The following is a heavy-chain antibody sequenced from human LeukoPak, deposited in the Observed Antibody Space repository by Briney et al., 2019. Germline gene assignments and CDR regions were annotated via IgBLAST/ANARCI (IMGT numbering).Heavy chain of an antibody. CDR3: ARAQHYSSGWWDY. J-gene: IGHJ4*02. Sequence: PSETLSLTCTVSGGSISGYYWTWIRQPPGKGLEWIAYIYSSGNTNYNPSLKSRATISLDTSKNQFSLKLSSVTAADTAVYHCARAQHYSSGWWDYWGQGTLVTVSS. D-gene: IGHD6-19*01. CDR2: IYSSGNT. CDR1: GGSISGYY. V-gene: IGHV4-59*01.